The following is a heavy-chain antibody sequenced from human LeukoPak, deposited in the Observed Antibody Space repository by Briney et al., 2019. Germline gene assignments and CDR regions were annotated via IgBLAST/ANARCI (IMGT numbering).Heavy chain of an antibody. CDR2: IKEDGSEK. D-gene: IGHD6-19*01. CDR1: GFTFSTYW. CDR3: ARGLPQWPARLDY. Sequence: GGSLRLSCAASGFTFSTYWMSWVRQAPGKGLEWVANIKEDGSEKYYVDSVKGRFTISRDNAKNSLYLQVNSLRAEDTAVYYCARGLPQWPARLDYWGQGTLVTVSS. V-gene: IGHV3-7*03. J-gene: IGHJ4*02.